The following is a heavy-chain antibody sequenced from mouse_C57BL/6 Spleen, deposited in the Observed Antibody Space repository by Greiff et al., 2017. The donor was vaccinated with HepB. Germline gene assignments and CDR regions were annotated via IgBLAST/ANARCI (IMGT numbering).Heavy chain of an antibody. J-gene: IGHJ1*03. CDR1: GYTFTDYY. D-gene: IGHD1-1*01. Sequence: VQLQQSGPELVKPGASVKISCKASGYTFTDYYMNWVKQSHGKSLEWIGDINPNNGGTSYNQKFKGKATLTVDKSSSTAYMELRSLTSEDSAVYYCARFPGGLLRYFDVWGTGTTVTVSS. V-gene: IGHV1-26*01. CDR3: ARFPGGLLRYFDV. CDR2: INPNNGGT.